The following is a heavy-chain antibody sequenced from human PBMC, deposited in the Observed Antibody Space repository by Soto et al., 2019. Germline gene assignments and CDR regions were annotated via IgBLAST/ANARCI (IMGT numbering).Heavy chain of an antibody. J-gene: IGHJ3*02. D-gene: IGHD3-9*01. CDR3: AERTVLRYFDWFPSGAFDI. CDR2: IYYSGST. CDR1: GGSISSSSYY. Sequence: SETLSLTCTVSGGSISSSSYYWGWIRQPPGKGLEWIGSIYYSGSTYYNPSLKSRVTISVDTSKNQFSLKLSSVTAADTAVYYCAERTVLRYFDWFPSGAFDIWGQGTMVTVSS. V-gene: IGHV4-39*01.